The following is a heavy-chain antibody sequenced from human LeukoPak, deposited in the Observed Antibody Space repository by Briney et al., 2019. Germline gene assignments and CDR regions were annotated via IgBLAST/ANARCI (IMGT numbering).Heavy chain of an antibody. Sequence: SGGSLRLSCAASGLNLTTYAMGWVRQAPGKGLEWVSVIYSGGSTYYADSVKGRFTISRDNSKNTLYLQMNSLRAEDTAVYYCARLSVLRYFDWSNFDYWGQGTLVTVSS. CDR1: GLNLTTYA. J-gene: IGHJ4*02. V-gene: IGHV3-66*01. D-gene: IGHD3-9*01. CDR2: IYSGGST. CDR3: ARLSVLRYFDWSNFDY.